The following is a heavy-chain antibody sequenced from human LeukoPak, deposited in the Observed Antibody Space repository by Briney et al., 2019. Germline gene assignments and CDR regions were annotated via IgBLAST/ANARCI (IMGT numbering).Heavy chain of an antibody. J-gene: IGHJ4*02. D-gene: IGHD2-8*02. V-gene: IGHV3-48*01. CDR3: ARSRTGNYFDY. Sequence: GGSLRLSCAASGFAFSGYSMNWVRQATGKGLEWLSYISSGSSAIYYADSVKGRFTISRDNAKNSLYLQMNSLRAEDTAVYYCARSRTGNYFDYWGQGTLVTVFS. CDR2: ISSGSSAI. CDR1: GFAFSGYS.